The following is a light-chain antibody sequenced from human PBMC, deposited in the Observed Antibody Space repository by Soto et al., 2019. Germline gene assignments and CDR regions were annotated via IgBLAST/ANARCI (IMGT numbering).Light chain of an antibody. J-gene: IGLJ2*01. CDR3: ISYAGSNKPA. CDR1: SSDVGGYNY. Sequence: QSALTQPRSASGSPGQSVAISCSGTSSDVGGYNYVSWYQQHPGKAPKLMIYDVNKRPSGVPDRFSGSKSGNTASLTVSGLQAEDEADYYCISYAGSNKPAFGGGTKLTVL. CDR2: DVN. V-gene: IGLV2-8*01.